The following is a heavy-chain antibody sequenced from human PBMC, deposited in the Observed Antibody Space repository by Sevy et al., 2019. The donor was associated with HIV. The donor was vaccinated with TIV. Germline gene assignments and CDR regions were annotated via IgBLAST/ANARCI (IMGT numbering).Heavy chain of an antibody. CDR2: IAGTTSHI. V-gene: IGHV3-48*01. Sequence: GGSLRLSCAASGFTFSYFSLNWVRQAPGKGLEWIAYIAGTTSHIYYSGSVKGRVSISRDNAKNSVYLQMSSLRAEDTAIYYCVRDVSYAIDFWGQGALVTVSS. D-gene: IGHD2-8*01. CDR3: VRDVSYAIDF. CDR1: GFTFSYFS. J-gene: IGHJ4*02.